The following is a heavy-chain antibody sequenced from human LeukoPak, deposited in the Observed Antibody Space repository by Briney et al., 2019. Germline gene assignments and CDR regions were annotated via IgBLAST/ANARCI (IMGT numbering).Heavy chain of an antibody. CDR3: ARQIFGSGWPYFDY. D-gene: IGHD6-19*01. Sequence: KPSETLSLTCTVSGGSISSYYWNWIRQPPGKGLEWIGYIYYSGSTNYNPSLKSRVTISVDTSKKQFSLKLSSVTAADTAVYYCARQIFGSGWPYFDYWGQGTLVTVSS. CDR2: IYYSGST. V-gene: IGHV4-59*08. CDR1: GGSISSYY. J-gene: IGHJ4*02.